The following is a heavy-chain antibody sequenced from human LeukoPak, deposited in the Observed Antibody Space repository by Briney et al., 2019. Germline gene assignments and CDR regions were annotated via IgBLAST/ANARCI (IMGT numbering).Heavy chain of an antibody. D-gene: IGHD6-19*01. CDR2: ISSSGGTT. CDR3: AHPSSGWTSFDY. J-gene: IGHJ4*02. Sequence: PGGSLRLSCAASGFTFSSYWMNWVRQAPGKGLEWVSGISSSGGTTYYADSVRGRFTISRDNSKSTLYLQMKSLRAEDTAVYYCAHPSSGWTSFDYWGQGTLVTVSS. V-gene: IGHV3-23*01. CDR1: GFTFSSYW.